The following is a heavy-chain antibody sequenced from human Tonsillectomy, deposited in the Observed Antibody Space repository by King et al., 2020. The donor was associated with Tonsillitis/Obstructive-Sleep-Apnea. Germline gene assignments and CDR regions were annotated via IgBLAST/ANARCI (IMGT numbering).Heavy chain of an antibody. D-gene: IGHD3-22*01. J-gene: IGHJ4*02. V-gene: IGHV1-18*01. CDR3: ARDSMSHYFDSSGYYTFDY. CDR1: GYTFTNYG. Sequence: VQLVESGAEVKKPGASVKVSCKASGYTFTNYGISWVRQAPGQGLEWMGWISAHNGNTNYAQKLQGRVTMTTDTSTKTAYLDLRSLRSDDTAVYYCARDSMSHYFDSSGYYTFDYWGQGTLVTVSS. CDR2: ISAHNGNT.